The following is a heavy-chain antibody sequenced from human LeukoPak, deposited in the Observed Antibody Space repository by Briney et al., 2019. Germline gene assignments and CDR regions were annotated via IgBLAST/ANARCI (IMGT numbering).Heavy chain of an antibody. J-gene: IGHJ4*02. D-gene: IGHD1-26*01. Sequence: GASVKVSCKVSGYTLTELSMHWVRQAPGKGLEWMGGFDPEDGETTYAQKFQGRVTMTEDTSTDTAYMELSSLRSEDTAVYYCATAPIVGATFFDCWGQGTLVTVSS. CDR1: GYTLTELS. CDR3: ATAPIVGATFFDC. V-gene: IGHV1-24*01. CDR2: FDPEDGET.